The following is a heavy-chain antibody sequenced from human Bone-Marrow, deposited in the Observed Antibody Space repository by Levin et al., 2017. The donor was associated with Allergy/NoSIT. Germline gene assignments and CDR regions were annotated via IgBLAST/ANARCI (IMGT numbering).Heavy chain of an antibody. CDR2: ISWSSHSK. CDR3: ATDIFSDYSLGSKFEVYGLDV. J-gene: IGHJ6*02. Sequence: SLKISCAASGFIFEDYAMHWVRQVPGKGLEWVSGISWSSHSKGYADSVKGRFIISRDNAKNSLYLQMNSTRFEYTALYYCATDIFSDYSLGSKFEVYGLDVWGQGTTVTV. CDR1: GFIFEDYA. D-gene: IGHD4-11*01. V-gene: IGHV3-9*01.